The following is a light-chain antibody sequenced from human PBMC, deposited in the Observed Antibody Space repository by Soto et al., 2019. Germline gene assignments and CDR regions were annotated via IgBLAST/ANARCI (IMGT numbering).Light chain of an antibody. J-gene: IGKJ1*01. Sequence: DIQMTQSPPTLSASVGDRVTITCRASQSISSWLAWYQQKPGKAPKLLIYKASSLESGVPSRFSGSGSGTEFTLTISSLQPDDFATYYCQQYNSYRRTFGQGTKVEIK. CDR3: QQYNSYRRT. CDR1: QSISSW. CDR2: KAS. V-gene: IGKV1-5*03.